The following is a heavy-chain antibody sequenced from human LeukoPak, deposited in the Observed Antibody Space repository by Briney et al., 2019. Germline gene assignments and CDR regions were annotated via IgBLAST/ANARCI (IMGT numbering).Heavy chain of an antibody. Sequence: GGSLRLSCAASGFTFSDAWMSWVRQAPWKGLEWVGRIKSKTDGGTTDYAAPVKGRFTISRDDSKNTLYLQMNSLKTEDTAVYYCTTDSGSGSYFDYWGQGTLVTVSS. D-gene: IGHD1-26*01. J-gene: IGHJ4*02. CDR3: TTDSGSGSYFDY. CDR1: GFTFSDAW. V-gene: IGHV3-15*01. CDR2: IKSKTDGGTT.